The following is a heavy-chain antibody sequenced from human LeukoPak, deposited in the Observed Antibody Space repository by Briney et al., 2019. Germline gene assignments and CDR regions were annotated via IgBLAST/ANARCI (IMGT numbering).Heavy chain of an antibody. Sequence: SETLSLTCTVSGGSISSSSYYWGWIRQPPGKGLEWIGSIYYSGSTYYNPSLKSQVTISVDTSKNQFSLKLSSVTAADTAVYYCARVSYYYYDSSGYYSYFDYWGQGTLVTVSS. CDR1: GGSISSSSYY. V-gene: IGHV4-39*07. CDR2: IYYSGST. D-gene: IGHD3-22*01. J-gene: IGHJ4*02. CDR3: ARVSYYYYDSSGYYSYFDY.